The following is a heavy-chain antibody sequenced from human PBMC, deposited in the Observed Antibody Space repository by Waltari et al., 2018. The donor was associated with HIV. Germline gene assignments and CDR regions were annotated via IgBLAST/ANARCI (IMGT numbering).Heavy chain of an antibody. CDR2: VSAYRRSA. CDR1: GYSFGNYG. Sequence: QVQLVQSGAEVKKPGASVKVSCKTSGYSFGNYGISWVRQAPGQGLEWMGWVSAYRRSANSEQKPQGRVTMTTETSTSTAYMELRGLTSDDTAVYYCAGQPHCGGDCFSGFDYWGQGTLVTVSS. J-gene: IGHJ4*02. D-gene: IGHD2-21*02. CDR3: AGQPHCGGDCFSGFDY. V-gene: IGHV1-18*04.